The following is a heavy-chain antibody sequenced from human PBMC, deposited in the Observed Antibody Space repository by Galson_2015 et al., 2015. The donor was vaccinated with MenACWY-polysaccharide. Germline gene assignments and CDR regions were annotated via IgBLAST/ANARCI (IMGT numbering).Heavy chain of an antibody. CDR1: GFTFSSYA. CDR2: ITGSGGNT. CDR3: AKARSGNSYSAFET. J-gene: IGHJ3*02. D-gene: IGHD1-26*01. Sequence: SLRLSCAASGFTFSSYAMSWVRQAPGRGLEWVSAITGSGGNTFYADSVKGRFTISRDNSKNTLYVQMNSLRAEDTAVYYCAKARSGNSYSAFETWGQGTMVTVSS. V-gene: IGHV3-23*01.